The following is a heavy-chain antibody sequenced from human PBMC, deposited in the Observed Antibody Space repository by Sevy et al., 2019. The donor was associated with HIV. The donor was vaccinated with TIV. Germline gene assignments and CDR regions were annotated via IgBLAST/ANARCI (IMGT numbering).Heavy chain of an antibody. D-gene: IGHD3-16*01. CDR1: GGSISSYY. Sequence: LETLSLTCTVSGGSISSYYWSWIRQPPGKGLEWIGYIYYSGSTNYNPSLKSRVTISVDTSKNQFSLKLSSVTAADTAVYYCARLYGAAFDIWGQGTMVTVSS. J-gene: IGHJ3*02. V-gene: IGHV4-59*01. CDR3: ARLYGAAFDI. CDR2: IYYSGST.